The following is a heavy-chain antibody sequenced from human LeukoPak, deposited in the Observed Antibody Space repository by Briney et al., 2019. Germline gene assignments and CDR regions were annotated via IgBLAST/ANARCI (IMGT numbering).Heavy chain of an antibody. CDR2: ISGSGGST. V-gene: IGHV3-23*01. J-gene: IGHJ4*02. CDR3: AKDRRSSGWFN. Sequence: PGGSLRLSCAASGFTFSSYGMSWVRRAPGRGLEWVSGISGSGGSTYYADSVKGRFTISRDNARNTLYLQMNSLRAEDMAVYYCAKDRRSSGWFNWGQGTLVTVSS. CDR1: GFTFSSYG. D-gene: IGHD6-19*01.